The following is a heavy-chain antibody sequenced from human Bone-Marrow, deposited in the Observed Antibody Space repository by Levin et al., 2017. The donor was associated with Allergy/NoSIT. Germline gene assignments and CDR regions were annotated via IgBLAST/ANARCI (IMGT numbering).Heavy chain of an antibody. CDR3: ARDRGRGLTMMVGGAFGI. V-gene: IGHV3-30-3*01. CDR2: ISYDGSNK. CDR1: GFTFSSYA. J-gene: IGHJ3*02. Sequence: PGGSLRLSCAASGFTFSSYAMHWVRQAPGKGLERVAVISYDGSNKYYADSVKGRFTISRDNSKNTLYLQMNSLRAEDTAVYYCARDRGRGLTMMVGGAFGIWGQGTMVTVSS. D-gene: IGHD3-22*01.